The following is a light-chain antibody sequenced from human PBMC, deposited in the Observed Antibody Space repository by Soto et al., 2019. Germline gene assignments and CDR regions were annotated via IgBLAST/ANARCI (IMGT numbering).Light chain of an antibody. V-gene: IGKV3-11*01. Sequence: EIVLTQSPATLSLSPGERATLSCRATESLSSYLAWYQQKPGQAPRLLIYDASNRATGIPARFSGSGSGTDFTLTISSLEPEDFAIYYCQKSSNWPLTFGQGTKVEIK. CDR2: DAS. J-gene: IGKJ1*01. CDR3: QKSSNWPLT. CDR1: ESLSSY.